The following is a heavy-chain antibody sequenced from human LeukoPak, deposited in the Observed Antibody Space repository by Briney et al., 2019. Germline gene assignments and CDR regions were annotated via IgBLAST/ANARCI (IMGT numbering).Heavy chain of an antibody. J-gene: IGHJ4*02. V-gene: IGHV4-4*09. Sequence: SETLSVTCTVSGASISSYYWSWIRQPPGKGLEWIGYIYTSETTNFNPALRSRVTISIDTSKNQVSLRLSSVTAADTALYYCARHRSPSSLSFFDIWGQGMLVIVSS. CDR3: ARHRSPSSLSFFDI. D-gene: IGHD2-2*01. CDR2: IYTSETT. CDR1: GASISSYY.